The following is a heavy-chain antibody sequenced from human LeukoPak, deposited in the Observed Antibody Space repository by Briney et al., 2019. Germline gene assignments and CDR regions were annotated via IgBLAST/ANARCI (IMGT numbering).Heavy chain of an antibody. CDR3: AKYPGVGPKYYYYYGMDV. CDR2: ISGSGGST. Sequence: PGGSLRLSCAASGFTFSSYAMSWVRQAPGKGLERVSAISGSGGSTYYADSVKGRFTISRDNSKNTLYLQMNSLRAEDTAVYYCAKYPGVGPKYYYYYGMDVWGQGTTVTVSS. V-gene: IGHV3-23*01. J-gene: IGHJ6*02. CDR1: GFTFSSYA. D-gene: IGHD1-26*01.